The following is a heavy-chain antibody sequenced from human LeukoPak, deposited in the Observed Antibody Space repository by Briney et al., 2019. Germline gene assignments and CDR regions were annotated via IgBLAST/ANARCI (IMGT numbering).Heavy chain of an antibody. CDR1: GFTFTISA. D-gene: IGHD1-26*01. J-gene: IGHJ1*01. Sequence: SVNVSCTASGFTFTISAVQWVRQARGQRLEWIGWIVVGSGNTNYAQKFQERVTITRDMSTSTAYMELSSLRSEDTAVYYRAAHHSGSYYNHFQHWGQGTLVTVSS. CDR3: AAHHSGSYYNHFQH. CDR2: IVVGSGNT. V-gene: IGHV1-58*01.